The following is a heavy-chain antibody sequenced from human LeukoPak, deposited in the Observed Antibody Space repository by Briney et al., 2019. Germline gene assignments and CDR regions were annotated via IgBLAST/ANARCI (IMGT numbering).Heavy chain of an antibody. V-gene: IGHV3-53*01. D-gene: IGHD1-14*01. CDR2: IYAGGST. CDR3: ARGFNRGFDP. CDR1: GFTVSSNY. J-gene: IGHJ5*02. Sequence: GGSLRLSCAASGFTVSSNYMSWVRQTPGKGLEWVSVIYAGGSTYYADSVKGRFTFSRDNSKNTLYLQMNSLRAEDTAVYYCARGFNRGFDPWGQGTLVTVSS.